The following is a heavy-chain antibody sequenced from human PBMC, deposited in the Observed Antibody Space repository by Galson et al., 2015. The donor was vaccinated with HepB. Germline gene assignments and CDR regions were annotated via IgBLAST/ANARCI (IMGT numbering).Heavy chain of an antibody. V-gene: IGHV1-2*06. D-gene: IGHD5-24*01. CDR2: INPNSGGT. CDR1: GYTFTGYY. CDR3: ARSDPRNPQEVATFY. J-gene: IGHJ4*02. Sequence: SVKVSCKASGYTFTGYYMHWVRQAPGQGLEWMGRINPNSGGTNYAQKFQGRVTMTRDTSISTAYMELSRLRSDDTAVYYCARSDPRNPQEVATFYWGQGTLVTVSS.